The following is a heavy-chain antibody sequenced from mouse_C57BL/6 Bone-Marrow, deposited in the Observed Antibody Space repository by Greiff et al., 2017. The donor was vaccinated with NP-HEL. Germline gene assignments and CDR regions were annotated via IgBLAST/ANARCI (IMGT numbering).Heavy chain of an antibody. V-gene: IGHV5-17*01. CDR1: GFTFSDYG. J-gene: IGHJ2*01. CDR3: ARNPYGTDY. D-gene: IGHD2-1*01. Sequence: EVKLMESGGGLVKPGGSLKLSCAASGFTFSDYGMHWVRQAPEKGLEWVAYISSGSSTIYYADTVKGRFTISRDNAKNTLFLQMTSLRSEDTAMYYCARNPYGTDYWGQGTTLTVSS. CDR2: ISSGSSTI.